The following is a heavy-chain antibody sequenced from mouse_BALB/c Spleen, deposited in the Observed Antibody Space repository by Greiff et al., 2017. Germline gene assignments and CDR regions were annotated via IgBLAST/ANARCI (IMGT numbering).Heavy chain of an antibody. CDR3: ARDRYYFDY. V-gene: IGHV5-6-3*01. D-gene: IGHD2-14*01. CDR2: INSNGGST. CDR1: GFTFSSYG. Sequence: DVMLVESGGGLVQPGGSLKLSCAASGFTFSSYGMSWVRQTPDKRLELVATINSNGGSTYYPDSVKGRFTISRDNAKNTLYLQMSSLKSEDTAMYYCARDRYYFDYWGQGTTRTVSS. J-gene: IGHJ2*01.